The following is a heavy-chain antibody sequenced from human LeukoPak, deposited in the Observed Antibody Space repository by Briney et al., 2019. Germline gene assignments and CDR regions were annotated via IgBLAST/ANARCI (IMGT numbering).Heavy chain of an antibody. D-gene: IGHD2-2*01. Sequence: SETLSLTCTVSGGSLSSYDWSWIRQPPGEGLEWIGYVHSSAATNYNPSLKSRVTMSLDTSKNQFSLKLTSVTTADTAIYYCARTYASTSIDSWGQGTLVTVSS. V-gene: IGHV4-59*01. CDR3: ARTYASTSIDS. J-gene: IGHJ4*02. CDR1: GGSLSSYD. CDR2: VHSSAAT.